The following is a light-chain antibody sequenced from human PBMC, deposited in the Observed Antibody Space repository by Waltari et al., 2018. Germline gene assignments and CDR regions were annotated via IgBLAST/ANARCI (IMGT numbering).Light chain of an antibody. V-gene: IGKV3D-15*01. CDR1: QSVDGN. J-gene: IGKJ1*01. CDR2: GVS. Sequence: EIVMTQSPDIVSVSPGERITLSFRASQSVDGNLAWYQQKPGQAPRLLVHGVSIRASGIPARFSGSASGTEFTLTISGLQSEDCAVYHCHQYTNWPWTYGQGTKVEIK. CDR3: HQYTNWPWT.